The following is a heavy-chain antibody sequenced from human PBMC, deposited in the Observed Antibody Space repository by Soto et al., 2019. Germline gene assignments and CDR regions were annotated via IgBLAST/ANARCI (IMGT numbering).Heavy chain of an antibody. J-gene: IGHJ4*02. D-gene: IGHD3-10*01. CDR3: ARATYYSGSGSRYYFDY. CDR2: INAGNENT. CDR1: GYTFTLHG. Sequence: QVQLVQSGAEVKKPGASVKVSCKASGYTFTLHGIHWVRQAPGQRIEWMGWINAGNENTRYSQSFQDRVTITRDTSASTAYMELRSLRSEDTAVYYCARATYYSGSGSRYYFDYWGQGTSVTVPS. V-gene: IGHV1-3*01.